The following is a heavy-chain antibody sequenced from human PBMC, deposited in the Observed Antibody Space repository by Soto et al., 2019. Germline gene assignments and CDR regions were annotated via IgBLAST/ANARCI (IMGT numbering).Heavy chain of an antibody. CDR3: ARHPTVTTPGFDY. CDR2: IYYSGST. V-gene: IGHV4-39*01. D-gene: IGHD4-17*01. Sequence: QLQLQESGPGLVKPSETLSLTCTVSGGSISSSSYYWGWIRQPPGKGLEWIGGIYYSGSTYYNPPLKSRVTISVDTSKNQFSLKLSSVTAADTAVYYCARHPTVTTPGFDYWGQGTLVTVSS. J-gene: IGHJ4*02. CDR1: GGSISSSSYY.